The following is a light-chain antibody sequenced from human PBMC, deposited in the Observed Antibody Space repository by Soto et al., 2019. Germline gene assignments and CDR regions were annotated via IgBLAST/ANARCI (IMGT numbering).Light chain of an antibody. Sequence: DIQMTQSPSTLSASVGERASISCRASQSISSWLAWYQQKPGKAPKLLIYDASSLESGVPSRFSGSGSGTEFTLTISSLQPDEFATYYCKQYNSYSWTFGQGTKVDIK. CDR2: DAS. V-gene: IGKV1-5*01. CDR1: QSISSW. CDR3: KQYNSYSWT. J-gene: IGKJ1*01.